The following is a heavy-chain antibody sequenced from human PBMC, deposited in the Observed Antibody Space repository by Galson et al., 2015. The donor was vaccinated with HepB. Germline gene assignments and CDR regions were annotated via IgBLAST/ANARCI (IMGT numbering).Heavy chain of an antibody. V-gene: IGHV4-38-2*01. CDR3: ASHFPNCGGGGTCNHFYYGMDV. CDR2: IYHTGDI. Sequence: PGKGLEWIGSIYHTGDIHYNPSLKSRVTMSVDTSRNQFSLKLRSVTAADTAAYYCASHFPNCGGGGTCNHFYYGMDVWGQGTTVIVSS. D-gene: IGHD2-21*01. J-gene: IGHJ6*02.